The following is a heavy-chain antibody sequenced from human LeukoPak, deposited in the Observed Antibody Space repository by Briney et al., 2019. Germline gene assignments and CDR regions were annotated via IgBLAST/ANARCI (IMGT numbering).Heavy chain of an antibody. D-gene: IGHD7-27*01. V-gene: IGHV3-11*01. Sequence: PGGSLRLSCAASGFTFSDYYMSWIRQAPGKGLEWVSYISGIDSTIYYADSVKGRFTISRDNARNSLYLQMNSLRAEDTAVYYCARDAHTGDSHDWSQGTLVTVSS. CDR1: GFTFSDYY. CDR3: ARDAHTGDSHD. CDR2: ISGIDSTI. J-gene: IGHJ4*02.